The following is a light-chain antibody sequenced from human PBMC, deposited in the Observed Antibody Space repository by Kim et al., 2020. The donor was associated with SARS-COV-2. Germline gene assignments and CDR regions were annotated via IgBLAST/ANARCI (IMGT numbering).Light chain of an antibody. Sequence: SYELTQPPSVSVSPGQTASITCPGDKLGDKYACWYQQKPGQSPVLVIYQDSKRPSGIPARFSGSNSGNTATLTISGTQAMDEADYYCQAWDSSTGVFGGG. CDR3: QAWDSSTGV. CDR2: QDS. V-gene: IGLV3-1*01. J-gene: IGLJ3*02. CDR1: KLGDKY.